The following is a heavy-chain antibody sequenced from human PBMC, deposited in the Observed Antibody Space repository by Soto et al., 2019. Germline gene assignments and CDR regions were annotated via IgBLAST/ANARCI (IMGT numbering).Heavy chain of an antibody. CDR1: GFTFSSYW. J-gene: IGHJ3*02. D-gene: IGHD3-16*01. CDR2: IKQDGSEK. Sequence: GSLRLSCAASGFTFSSYWMSWVRQAPGKGLEWVANIKQDGSEKYYVDSVKGRFTISRDNAKDSLYLQMNSLRAEDTAVYYCAGDWAANDAFDIWGQGTMVTVSS. CDR3: AGDWAANDAFDI. V-gene: IGHV3-7*01.